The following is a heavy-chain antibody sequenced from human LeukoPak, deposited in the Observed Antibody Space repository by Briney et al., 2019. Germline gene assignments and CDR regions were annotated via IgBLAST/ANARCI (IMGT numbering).Heavy chain of an antibody. J-gene: IGHJ4*02. V-gene: IGHV4-30-4*01. CDR2: IYYSGST. Sequence: SQTLSLICTVSGGSINRGDYYWGWIRQPPGKGLEWIGYIYYSGSTYYNPSLESRVTISLDTSKNHFSLKLSSVTAADTAVYYCARSRTSPLAQQLVCEFDYWGQGTLVTVSS. CDR1: GGSINRGDYY. CDR3: ARSRTSPLAQQLVCEFDY. D-gene: IGHD6-13*01.